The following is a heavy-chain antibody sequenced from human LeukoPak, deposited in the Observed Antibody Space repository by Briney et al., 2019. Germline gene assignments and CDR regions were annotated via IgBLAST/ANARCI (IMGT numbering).Heavy chain of an antibody. CDR1: GGSLSSYY. Sequence: PSETLSLTCTVSGGSLSSYYCSWIRQPPGQGLEWIGYIYYSGSTNYNPSLKSRVTISVDTSKNQFSLKLSSVTAADTAVYYCAKSGDTPFGYYYYYMDVWGKGTTVTVSS. D-gene: IGHD2-21*01. V-gene: IGHV4-59*01. CDR2: IYYSGST. CDR3: AKSGDTPFGYYYYYMDV. J-gene: IGHJ6*03.